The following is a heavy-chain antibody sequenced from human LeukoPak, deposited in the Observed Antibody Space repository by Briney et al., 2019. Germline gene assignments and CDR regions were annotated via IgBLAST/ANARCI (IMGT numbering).Heavy chain of an antibody. Sequence: ASVKVSCKASVLTFTRYDINWVRQATGQGLEWMGWMNPNNGNTGYAQTFQGRVTMTRDTFTSTAYMELRSLTSEDTAVYYCVRDGAGLAISVNYWFDLWGQGTLVTVSS. D-gene: IGHD3-10*01. CDR3: VRDGAGLAISVNYWFDL. CDR2: MNPNNGNT. J-gene: IGHJ5*02. V-gene: IGHV1-8*01. CDR1: VLTFTRYD.